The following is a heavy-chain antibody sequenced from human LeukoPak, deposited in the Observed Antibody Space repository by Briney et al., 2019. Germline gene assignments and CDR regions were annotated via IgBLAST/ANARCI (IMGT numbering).Heavy chain of an antibody. D-gene: IGHD6-19*01. CDR3: AREGNSGWSFDY. CDR2: ISTSGNTI. V-gene: IGHV3-48*03. CDR1: GFTFSSYA. Sequence: GGSLRLSCTASGFTFSSYAMSWVRQAPGKGLEWVSYISTSGNTIYYADSVKGRFTISRDNAKNSLYLQMHSLRAEDTAVYYCAREGNSGWSFDYWGQGTLVTVSS. J-gene: IGHJ4*02.